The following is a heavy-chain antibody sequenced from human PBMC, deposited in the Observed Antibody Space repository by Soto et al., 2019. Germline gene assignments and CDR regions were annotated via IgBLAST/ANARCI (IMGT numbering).Heavy chain of an antibody. J-gene: IGHJ3*02. Sequence: GESLRISCKGSGYRFTSYWIGWVRQMPGKGLEWMGIIYPGDSQTRYNPSFEGQVTISADKSISTAYLQWSGLKASDTAMYYCASGGYSYGYHPFDIWGQGTMVTVSS. D-gene: IGHD5-18*01. V-gene: IGHV5-51*01. CDR3: ASGGYSYGYHPFDI. CDR1: GYRFTSYW. CDR2: IYPGDSQT.